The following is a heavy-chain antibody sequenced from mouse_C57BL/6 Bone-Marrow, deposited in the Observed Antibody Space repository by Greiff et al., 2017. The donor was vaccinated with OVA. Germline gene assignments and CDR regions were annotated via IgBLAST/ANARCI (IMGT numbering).Heavy chain of an antibody. CDR1: DFNIKDDY. D-gene: IGHD1-1*01. CDR3: TTWDTTVVGGFDY. V-gene: IGHV14-4*01. J-gene: IGHJ2*01. CDR2: IDPENGDT. Sequence: EVKLVESGAELVRPGASVKLSCTASDFNIKDDYMHWVKQRPEQGLEWIGWIDPENGDTEYASKFQGKATITADTSSNTAYLQLSSLTSEDTAVYYCTTWDTTVVGGFDYWGQGTTLTVSS.